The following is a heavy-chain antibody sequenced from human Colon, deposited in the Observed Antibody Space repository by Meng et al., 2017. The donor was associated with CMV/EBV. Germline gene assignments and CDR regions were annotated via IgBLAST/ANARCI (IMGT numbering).Heavy chain of an antibody. V-gene: IGHV3-30*18. J-gene: IGHJ4*02. CDR2: ISSDGSKK. CDR1: FTISSYG. CDR3: AKAPVVVTVIRIGFFDY. D-gene: IGHD2-21*02. Sequence: FTISSYGMNWVRQAPGKGLEWVAVISSDGSKKYYAGAVKGRFTISRDNSKNTVYLQMNRLRAEDTAVYYCAKAPVVVTVIRIGFFDYWGQGTLVTVSS.